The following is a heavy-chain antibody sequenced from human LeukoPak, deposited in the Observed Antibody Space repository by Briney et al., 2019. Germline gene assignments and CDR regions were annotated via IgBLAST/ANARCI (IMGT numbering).Heavy chain of an antibody. CDR1: GGSFSGYY. J-gene: IGHJ4*02. Sequence: SETLSLTCAVYGGSFSGYYWSWIRQPPGKGLEWIGEINHSGSTNYNPSLKSRVTISVDTSKNQLSLRLSSVTAADTAVYYCARRALRYSSSWYFDYWGQGTLVTVSS. D-gene: IGHD6-13*01. CDR3: ARRALRYSSSWYFDY. V-gene: IGHV4-34*01. CDR2: INHSGST.